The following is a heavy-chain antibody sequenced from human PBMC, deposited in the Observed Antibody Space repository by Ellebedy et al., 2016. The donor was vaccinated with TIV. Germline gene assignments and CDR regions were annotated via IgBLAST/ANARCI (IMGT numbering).Heavy chain of an antibody. V-gene: IGHV1-24*01. CDR3: ARDRAPYSSGWYGVFDY. CDR2: FDPEDGET. CDR1: GYTLTELS. Sequence: AASVKVSCKVSGYTLTELSMHWVRQAPGKGLEWMGGFDPEDGETIYAQKFQGRVTMTTDTSTSTAYMELRSLRSDDTAVYYCARDRAPYSSGWYGVFDYWGQGTLVTVSS. D-gene: IGHD6-19*01. J-gene: IGHJ4*02.